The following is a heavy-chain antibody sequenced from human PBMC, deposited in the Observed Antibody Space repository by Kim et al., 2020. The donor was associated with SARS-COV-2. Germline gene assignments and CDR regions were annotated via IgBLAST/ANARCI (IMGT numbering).Heavy chain of an antibody. V-gene: IGHV4-59*13. CDR3: ARTTVGLYSSSWYYFDY. D-gene: IGHD6-13*01. J-gene: IGHJ4*02. Sequence: SETLSLTCTVSGGSISSYYWSWIRQPPGKGLEWIGYIYYSGSTNYNPSLKSRVTISVDTSKNQFSLKLSSVTAADTAVYYCARTTVGLYSSSWYYFDYWGQGTLVTVSS. CDR2: IYYSGST. CDR1: GGSISSYY.